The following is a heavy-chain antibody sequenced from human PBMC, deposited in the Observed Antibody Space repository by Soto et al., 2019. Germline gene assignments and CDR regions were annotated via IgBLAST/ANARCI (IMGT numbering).Heavy chain of an antibody. CDR2: INHSGST. Sequence: SETLSLTCAVYGGSFSGYYWGWIRQPPGKGLEWIGEINHSGSTNYNPSLESRVTISVDTSKNQFSLKLSSVTAADTAVYYCARAPGIVVVPAATFSGVWGKGTTVTVSS. V-gene: IGHV4-34*01. CDR3: ARAPGIVVVPAATFSGV. J-gene: IGHJ6*04. CDR1: GGSFSGYY. D-gene: IGHD2-2*01.